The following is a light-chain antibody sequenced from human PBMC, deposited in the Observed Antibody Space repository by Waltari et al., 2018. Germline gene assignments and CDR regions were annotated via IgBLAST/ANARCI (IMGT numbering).Light chain of an antibody. CDR2: WGS. CDR3: QQYFSYPRT. J-gene: IGKJ2*01. Sequence: DIVMTQSPDSLAVSLGERATINCKSSQTVLYNYNNKNPLACFQQKPGQPPKLLIAWGSTRESGVPDRFSGSGAGTAFTLTISNLQAEDEAVYYCQQYFSYPRTFGLGTKVEI. CDR1: QTVLYNYNNKNP. V-gene: IGKV4-1*01.